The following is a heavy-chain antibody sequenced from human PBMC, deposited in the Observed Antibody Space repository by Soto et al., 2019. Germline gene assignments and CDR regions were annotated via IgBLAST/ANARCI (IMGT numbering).Heavy chain of an antibody. J-gene: IGHJ4*02. CDR3: AKKLGYSSGWPGDY. CDR2: ISGSGGST. Sequence: EVQLLESGGGLVQPGGSLRLSCAASGFTFSSYAMSWDRQAPGKGLEWVSAISGSGGSTYYADSVKGRFTISRDNSKNTLYLQMNSLRAEDTAVYYCAKKLGYSSGWPGDYWGQGTLVTVSS. CDR1: GFTFSSYA. D-gene: IGHD6-19*01. V-gene: IGHV3-23*01.